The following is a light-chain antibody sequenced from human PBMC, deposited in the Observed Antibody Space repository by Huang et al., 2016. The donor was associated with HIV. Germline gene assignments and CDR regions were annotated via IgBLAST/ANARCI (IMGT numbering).Light chain of an antibody. Sequence: EIVLTQSPGTLSLSPGERATLSCRTSQSVGNYLVWYQQKPGQGPRLLIYDASCRAAGIPARFSGSGSGTDFTLTMNSLEPEDFAVYYCQQRSKWPITFGQGTRLEIK. V-gene: IGKV3-11*01. CDR1: QSVGNY. CDR2: DAS. CDR3: QQRSKWPIT. J-gene: IGKJ5*01.